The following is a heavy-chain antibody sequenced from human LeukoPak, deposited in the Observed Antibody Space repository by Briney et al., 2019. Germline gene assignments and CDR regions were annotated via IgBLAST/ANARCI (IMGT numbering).Heavy chain of an antibody. CDR1: GGSISSGAYS. J-gene: IGHJ4*02. CDR2: IYHSGST. D-gene: IGHD2-15*01. Sequence: SETLSLTCAVSGGSISSGAYSWSWIRQPPGKGLEWIGYIYHSGSTYYNPSLKSRVTISVDRSKNQFSLKLSSVTAADTAVYYCARSRRYCSGGSCLNTQGFDYWGQGTLVTVSS. V-gene: IGHV4-30-2*01. CDR3: ARSRRYCSGGSCLNTQGFDY.